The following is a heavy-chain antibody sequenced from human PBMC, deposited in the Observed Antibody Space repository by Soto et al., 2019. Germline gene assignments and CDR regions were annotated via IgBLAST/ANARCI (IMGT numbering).Heavy chain of an antibody. CDR2: INAASGKT. V-gene: IGHV1-3*01. CDR1: GYTFTNYA. D-gene: IGHD2-15*01. J-gene: IGHJ4*02. CDR3: ARAWTYCSGRSCSYFDY. Sequence: GASVKVSCKASGYTFTNYAMHWVRQAPGQRLEWMGWINAASGKTKFSEKFQDRVAITRDTSASTAYMELSSLRSEDTAVYYCARAWTYCSGRSCSYFDYWGQGTLVTVSS.